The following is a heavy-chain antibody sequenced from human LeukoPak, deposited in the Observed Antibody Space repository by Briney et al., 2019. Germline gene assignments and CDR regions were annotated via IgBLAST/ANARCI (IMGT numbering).Heavy chain of an antibody. D-gene: IGHD2-2*01. Sequence: GASVKVSCKASGYTFTSYDINWVRQATGQGLEWMGWMNPNSSNTGYAQKFQGRVTMTRNTSISTAYMELSSLRSEDTAVYYCARKFIVVVPATVNYYYYYMDVWGKGTTVTVSS. J-gene: IGHJ6*03. CDR2: MNPNSSNT. V-gene: IGHV1-8*01. CDR1: GYTFTSYD. CDR3: ARKFIVVVPATVNYYYYYMDV.